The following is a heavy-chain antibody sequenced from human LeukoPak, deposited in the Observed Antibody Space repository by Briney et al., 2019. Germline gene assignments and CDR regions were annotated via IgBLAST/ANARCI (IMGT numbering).Heavy chain of an antibody. CDR2: ISGSGGST. V-gene: IGHV3-23*01. D-gene: IGHD3-10*01. Sequence: GGSLRLSCAASGFTFSSYAMRWVRQAPGKGLEWVSAISGSGGSTYYADSVKGRFTISRDNSKNTLYLQMNSLRAEDTAVYYCAKDRYYGSGSYSPRLYFDYWGQGTLVTVSS. CDR3: AKDRYYGSGSYSPRLYFDY. CDR1: GFTFSSYA. J-gene: IGHJ4*02.